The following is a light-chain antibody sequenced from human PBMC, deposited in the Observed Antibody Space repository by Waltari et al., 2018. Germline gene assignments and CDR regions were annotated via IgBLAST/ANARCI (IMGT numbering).Light chain of an antibody. V-gene: IGLV2-23*01. J-gene: IGLJ3*02. CDR2: EDN. CDR1: STAIGSHNL. CDR3: CSYAGRRSLM. Sequence: QSALTQTATVSGSPGQSTTIPCTGTSTAIGSHNLVSWYQKSPGKAPRLIISEDNMRPSGASNRFSGSKSGNTASLTIFGLQAEDEGEYYCCSYAGRRSLMFGGGTKVTVL.